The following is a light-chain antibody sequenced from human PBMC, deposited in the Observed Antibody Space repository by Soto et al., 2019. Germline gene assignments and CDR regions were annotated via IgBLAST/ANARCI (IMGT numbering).Light chain of an antibody. CDR1: QSLSGNY. Sequence: DIVLTQSPGTLSLSPGERATLSCRASQSLSGNYLAWYQQRPGQPPRLLIYGASSRATGIPDRFSGSGSGTDFTLTISRLEPEVFAVYICQQYGSSHMYTFGQGTKLEIK. CDR3: QQYGSSHMYT. J-gene: IGKJ2*01. CDR2: GAS. V-gene: IGKV3-20*01.